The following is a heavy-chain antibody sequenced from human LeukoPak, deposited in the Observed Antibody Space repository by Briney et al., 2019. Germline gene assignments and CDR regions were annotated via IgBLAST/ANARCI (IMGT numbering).Heavy chain of an antibody. CDR2: IIPIFGTA. D-gene: IGHD6-19*01. J-gene: IGHJ5*02. CDR3: ARDSRYSSGWYDWFDP. V-gene: IGHV1-69*06. CDR1: GGTFTSYA. Sequence: ASVKVSCKASGGTFTSYAISWVRQAPGQGLEWMVGIIPIFGTANYAQKFQGGVPITADKSTSQAYMELSSLKSEDTAVYYCARDSRYSSGWYDWFDPWGQGTLVTVSS.